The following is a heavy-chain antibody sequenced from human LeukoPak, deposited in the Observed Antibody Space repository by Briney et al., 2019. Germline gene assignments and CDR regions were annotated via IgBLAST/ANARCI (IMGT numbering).Heavy chain of an antibody. CDR1: GFTFSSYW. CDR3: AKDSAFYYIDV. Sequence: AGSLRLSCAAAGFTFSSYWMSWVSQAPGKGLEWVANIKQDGSEKYYVDSVKGRFTISRDNAKNSLYLQMNSLKGDDTAVYHCAKDSAFYYIDVWGKGTTVIISS. J-gene: IGHJ6*03. CDR2: IKQDGSEK. D-gene: IGHD3-10*01. V-gene: IGHV3-7*01.